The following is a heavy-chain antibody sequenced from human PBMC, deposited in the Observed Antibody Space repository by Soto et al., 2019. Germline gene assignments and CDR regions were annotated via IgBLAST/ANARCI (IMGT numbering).Heavy chain of an antibody. CDR1: GFTFRESG. D-gene: IGHD3-10*01. J-gene: IGHJ2*01. Sequence: QVQLVESGGGVVQPGRSLRLSCAASGFTFRESGMFWVRQVPGKGLEWVAVITYDGSNAYYQDSVKGRFTISRDNSKGTVNLQMNSLRAEDTAVYYCAKEASVPSFGEFWFFDLWGRGTPVTVSS. CDR2: ITYDGSNA. CDR3: AKEASVPSFGEFWFFDL. V-gene: IGHV3-30*18.